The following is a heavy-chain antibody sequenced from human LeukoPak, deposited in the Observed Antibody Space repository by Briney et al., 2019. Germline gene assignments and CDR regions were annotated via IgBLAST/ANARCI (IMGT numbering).Heavy chain of an antibody. V-gene: IGHV1-69*05. CDR2: IIPIFGTA. D-gene: IGHD2-2*01. CDR1: GGTFSTYA. CDR3: ARMVRRYCSSTSCYGGHYYYYYYMDV. J-gene: IGHJ6*03. Sequence: SVKVSCKASGGTFSTYAVSWVRQAPGQKLEWMGGIIPIFGTANYAQKFQGRVTITRNTSISTAYMELSSLRSEDTAVYYCARMVRRYCSSTSCYGGHYYYYYYMDVWGKGTTVTVSS.